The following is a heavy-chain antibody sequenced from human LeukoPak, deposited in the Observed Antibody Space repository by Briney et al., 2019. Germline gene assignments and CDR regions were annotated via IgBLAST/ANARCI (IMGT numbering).Heavy chain of an antibody. CDR3: ASWDYYDSSGYYSFDY. CDR2: ISGSGGST. J-gene: IGHJ4*02. CDR1: GYTFSSYA. D-gene: IGHD3-22*01. Sequence: GGSLRLSCAASGYTFSSYAMSWVRQAPGKGLEWVSAISGSGGSTYYADSVKGRFTISRDNSKNTLYLQMNSLRAEDTAVYYCASWDYYDSSGYYSFDYWGQGTLVTVSS. V-gene: IGHV3-23*01.